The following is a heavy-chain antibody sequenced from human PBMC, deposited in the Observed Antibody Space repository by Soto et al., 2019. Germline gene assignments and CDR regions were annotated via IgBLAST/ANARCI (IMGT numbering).Heavy chain of an antibody. J-gene: IGHJ4*02. D-gene: IGHD6-19*01. Sequence: GSLRLSCAASGFTFSSYAMSWVRQAPGKGLEWVSAISGSGGSTYYADSVKGRFTISRDNSKNTLYLQMNSLRAEDTAVYYCAKPSSSGWDGYYFDYWGQGTLVTVSS. CDR3: AKPSSSGWDGYYFDY. CDR2: ISGSGGST. V-gene: IGHV3-23*01. CDR1: GFTFSSYA.